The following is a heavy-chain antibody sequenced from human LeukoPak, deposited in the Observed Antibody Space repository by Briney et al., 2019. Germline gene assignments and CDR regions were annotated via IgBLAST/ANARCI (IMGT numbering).Heavy chain of an antibody. V-gene: IGHV3-30*02. CDR3: AKDRKGGWYYFDY. J-gene: IGHJ4*02. CDR2: IRYDGSNK. CDR1: GFTFSSYG. D-gene: IGHD6-19*01. Sequence: GGSLRLSCAASGFTFSSYGMHWVRQAPGKGLEWVAFIRYDGSNKYYADSVKGRFTIPGDNSKNTLYLQMNSLRAEDTAVYYCAKDRKGGWYYFDYWGQGTLVTVSS.